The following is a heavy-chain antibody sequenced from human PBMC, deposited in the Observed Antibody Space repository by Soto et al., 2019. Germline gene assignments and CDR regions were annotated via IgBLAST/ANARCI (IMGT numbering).Heavy chain of an antibody. J-gene: IGHJ5*01. CDR1: GHSFSRYW. D-gene: IGHD3-3*01. V-gene: IGHV5-51*01. CDR3: ATSRSGYSSSWFDS. Sequence: GESLKISCNGSGHSFSRYWIVWVRQMPGKGLEWMGIIQPGDADTRYSPSFQGQVTISADKSISTAYLQCSSLKASDTAMYYCATSRSGYSSSWFDSWGQGTLVTVSS. CDR2: IQPGDADT.